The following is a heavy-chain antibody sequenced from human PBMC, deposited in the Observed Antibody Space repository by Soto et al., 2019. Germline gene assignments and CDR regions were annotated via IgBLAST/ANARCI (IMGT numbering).Heavy chain of an antibody. V-gene: IGHV4-59*08. CDR2: IYYSGST. Sequence: SETLSLTCTVSGGSISSYYWSWIRQPPGKGLEWIGYIYYSGSTNYNPSLKSRVTISVDTSKNQFSLKLSSVTAADTAVYYCARLPSRWFEDYWGQGTLVTVSS. CDR1: GGSISSYY. D-gene: IGHD3-9*01. CDR3: ARLPSRWFEDY. J-gene: IGHJ4*02.